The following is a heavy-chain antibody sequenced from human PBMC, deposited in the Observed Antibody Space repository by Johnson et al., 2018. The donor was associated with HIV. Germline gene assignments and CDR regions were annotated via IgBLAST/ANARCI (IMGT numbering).Heavy chain of an antibody. CDR3: ARGALGDWVDAFDI. CDR1: GFTFSDYY. D-gene: IGHD3-16*01. J-gene: IGHJ3*02. V-gene: IGHV3-11*04. Sequence: QVQLVESGGGLVKPGGSLRLSCAASGFTFSDYYMSWIRQAPGKGLEWVSYISSSGSTIYYADSVQGRFTISRDNSKNTLYLQMNSLRAEDTAVFYCARGALGDWVDAFDIWGQGTMVTVSS. CDR2: ISSSGSTI.